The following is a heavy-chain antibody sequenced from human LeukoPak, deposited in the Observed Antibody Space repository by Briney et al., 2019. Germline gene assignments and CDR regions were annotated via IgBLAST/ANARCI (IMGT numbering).Heavy chain of an antibody. Sequence: SETLSLTCTVSGGSISRYYWSWIRQPPGKGLEWIGYIYYSGSTNYNPSLKSRVTISVDTSKNQFSLKLSSVTAADTAVYYCARGSSSSPFDYWGQGTLVTVSS. CDR3: ARGSSSSPFDY. V-gene: IGHV4-59*01. CDR2: IYYSGST. D-gene: IGHD6-6*01. CDR1: GGSISRYY. J-gene: IGHJ4*02.